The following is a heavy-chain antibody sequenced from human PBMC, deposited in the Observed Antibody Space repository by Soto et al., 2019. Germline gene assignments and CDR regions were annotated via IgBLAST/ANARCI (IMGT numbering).Heavy chain of an antibody. CDR1: GYSFNSYI. CDR3: ARDFGPPNIVGTLDYYYGVDV. D-gene: IGHD5-12*01. J-gene: IGHJ6*02. CDR2: INGGTGNT. V-gene: IGHV1-3*01. Sequence: QVQLVQSGAEVKKPGASVKVSCKASGYSFNSYIIHWVRQAPGQRLEWMGRINGGTGNTKYSQKFQGRVTITRATSATTAYLELRSLRSEDTAISSCARDFGPPNIVGTLDYYYGVDVWGQGTTVTVSS.